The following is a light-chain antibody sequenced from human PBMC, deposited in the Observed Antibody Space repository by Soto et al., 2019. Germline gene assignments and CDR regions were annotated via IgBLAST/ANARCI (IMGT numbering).Light chain of an antibody. J-gene: IGKJ3*01. CDR3: QHYGTSPPFT. Sequence: EVVLTQSPGTLSLSPGERATLSCRTSQTISSAYLAWYQHKPGQAPRLLLSGTSSRAAGIPDRFSGSGSGTDFTLSISRLEPEDFAVYYCQHYGTSPPFTFCPGTKVDVK. V-gene: IGKV3-20*01. CDR1: QTISSAY. CDR2: GTS.